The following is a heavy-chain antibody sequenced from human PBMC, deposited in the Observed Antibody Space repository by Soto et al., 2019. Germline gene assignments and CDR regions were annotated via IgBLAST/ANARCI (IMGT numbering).Heavy chain of an antibody. V-gene: IGHV4-59*05. CDR3: ARRGYYDTEGAAVY. J-gene: IGHJ4*02. D-gene: IGHD3-22*01. Sequence: SETLSLTCTVSAGSIRSSYWSWIRQPPGKGLEWIGSIYYSGSTYYNPSLKSRVTISVDTSKNQFSLKLSSVTAADTAVYYCARRGYYDTEGAAVYWGQGTLVTVSS. CDR2: IYYSGST. CDR1: AGSIRSSY.